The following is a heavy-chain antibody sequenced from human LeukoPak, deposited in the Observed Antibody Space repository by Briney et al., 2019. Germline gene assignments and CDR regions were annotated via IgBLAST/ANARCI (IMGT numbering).Heavy chain of an antibody. CDR1: GFIFSGHA. V-gene: IGHV3-15*01. CDR2: IKSKTDGGTT. CDR3: TTDYDFWSGQLPYDY. Sequence: GGSLRLSCVASGFIFSGHAMSWVRQAPGKGLEWVGRIKSKTDGGTTDYAAPVKGRFTISRDDSKNTLYLQMNSLKTEDTAVYYCTTDYDFWSGQLPYDYWGQGTLVTVSS. J-gene: IGHJ4*02. D-gene: IGHD3-3*01.